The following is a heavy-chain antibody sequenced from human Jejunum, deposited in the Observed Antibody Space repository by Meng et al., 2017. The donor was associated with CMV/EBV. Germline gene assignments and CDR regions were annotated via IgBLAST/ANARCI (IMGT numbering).Heavy chain of an antibody. D-gene: IGHD6-19*01. CDR3: ARLARYSSGWYPEF. CDR1: GVSISSSSHY. Sequence: SGVSISSSSHYWRWVRQPPGKGLDWIGRIYYNAYKYFHPSLMSRATISIDTSENHLSLRLNSVTAADTAVYYCARLARYSSGWYPEFWGQGTLVTVSS. V-gene: IGHV4-39*02. CDR2: IYYNAYK. J-gene: IGHJ4*02.